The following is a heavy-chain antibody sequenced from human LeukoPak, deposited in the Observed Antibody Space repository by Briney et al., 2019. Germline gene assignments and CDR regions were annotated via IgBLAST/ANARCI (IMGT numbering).Heavy chain of an antibody. CDR3: ARGQSVAAAGTVDY. J-gene: IGHJ4*02. CDR1: GYTFTDYN. CDR2: ISPNSGGT. V-gene: IGHV1-2*02. D-gene: IGHD6-13*01. Sequence: ASVKVSCKASGYTFTDYNIHWLRQAPGQGLEWMGWISPNSGGTNYAQKFQGRVTMTRDTSITTAYMELRSLRSDDTAVYYCARGQSVAAAGTVDYWGQGTLVTVSS.